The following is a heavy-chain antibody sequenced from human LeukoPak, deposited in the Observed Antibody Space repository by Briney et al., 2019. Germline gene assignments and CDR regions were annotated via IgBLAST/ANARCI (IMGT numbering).Heavy chain of an antibody. Sequence: VASVKVSCMASGGTFSSYAISWVRQAPGQGLEWMGRIIPIFGTANYAQKFQGRVTITTDESTSTAYMELSSLRSEDTAVYYCAREDYDSSFDYWGQGTLVTVSS. CDR3: AREDYDSSFDY. CDR2: IIPIFGTA. J-gene: IGHJ4*02. D-gene: IGHD3-22*01. CDR1: GGTFSSYA. V-gene: IGHV1-69*05.